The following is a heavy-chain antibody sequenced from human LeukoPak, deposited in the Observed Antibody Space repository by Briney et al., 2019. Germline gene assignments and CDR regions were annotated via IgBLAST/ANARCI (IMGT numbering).Heavy chain of an antibody. V-gene: IGHV1-69*13. J-gene: IGHJ6*03. CDR1: GGTFISYA. CDR3: ATGLEGWYYYYMDV. Sequence: SVKVSCKASGGTFISYAISWVRQAPGQGLEWMGGIIPIFGTANYAQKFQGRVTITADESTSTAYMELSSLRSEDTAVYYCATGLEGWYYYYMDVWGKGTTVTVSS. CDR2: IIPIFGTA. D-gene: IGHD5-24*01.